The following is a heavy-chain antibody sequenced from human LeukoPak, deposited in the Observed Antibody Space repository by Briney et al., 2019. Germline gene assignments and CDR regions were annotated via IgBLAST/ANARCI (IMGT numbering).Heavy chain of an antibody. D-gene: IGHD2-2*01. J-gene: IGHJ4*02. Sequence: SETLSLTCAVYGGSFSGYYWSWIRQPPGKGLEWIGEINHSGSTNYNPSLKSRVTISVDTSKNQFSLKLSSVTAADTAVYYCARGPDCSSTSCANDYWGQGTQVTDSS. CDR1: GGSFSGYY. CDR2: INHSGST. V-gene: IGHV4-34*01. CDR3: ARGPDCSSTSCANDY.